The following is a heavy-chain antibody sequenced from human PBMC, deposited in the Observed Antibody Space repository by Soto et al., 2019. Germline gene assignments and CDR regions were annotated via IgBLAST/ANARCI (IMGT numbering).Heavy chain of an antibody. V-gene: IGHV3-74*01. Sequence: GGSLRLSCAASGFTFSDYWMHWVRQAPGKGLVWVARINRDETSTTYADSVKGRFTISRDKAKNSLYLQMNSLRAEDTAVYYCARDYVGAYCSSTSCYSDYYYGMDVWGQGTTVTVSS. D-gene: IGHD2-2*01. CDR1: GFTFSDYW. J-gene: IGHJ6*02. CDR3: ARDYVGAYCSSTSCYSDYYYGMDV. CDR2: INRDETST.